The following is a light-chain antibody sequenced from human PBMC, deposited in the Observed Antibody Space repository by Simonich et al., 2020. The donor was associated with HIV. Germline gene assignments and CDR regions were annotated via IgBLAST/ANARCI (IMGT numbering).Light chain of an antibody. Sequence: QSALTQPASVSGSPGQSITISCTGTRSDVGDYNYVSWYQQHPGKAPKLLIYDVSKRPSGFSNRFSGSKSGNTASLTISGLQAEDEADYYCSSFTSSSTWVFGGGTKLTVL. V-gene: IGLV2-14*01. J-gene: IGLJ3*02. CDR3: SSFTSSSTWV. CDR1: RSDVGDYNY. CDR2: DVS.